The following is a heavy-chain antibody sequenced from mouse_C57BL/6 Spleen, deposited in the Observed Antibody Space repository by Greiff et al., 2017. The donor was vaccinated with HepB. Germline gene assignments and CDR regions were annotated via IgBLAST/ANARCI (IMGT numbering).Heavy chain of an antibody. CDR3: ARGGIKGAWFAY. CDR2: INPSTGGT. D-gene: IGHD2-4*01. J-gene: IGHJ3*01. Sequence: EVQLQQSGPELVKPGASVKISCKASGYSFTGYYMNWVKQSPEKSLEWIGEINPSTGGTTYNQKFKAKATLTVDKSSSTAYMQLKSLTSEDSAVYYCARGGIKGAWFAYWGQGTLVTVSA. CDR1: GYSFTGYY. V-gene: IGHV1-42*01.